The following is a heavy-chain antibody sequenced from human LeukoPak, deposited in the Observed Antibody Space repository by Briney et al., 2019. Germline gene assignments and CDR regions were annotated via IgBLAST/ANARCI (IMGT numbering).Heavy chain of an antibody. J-gene: IGHJ4*02. D-gene: IGHD3-22*01. Sequence: SVKVSCKASGGTFSSYAISWVRQAPGQGLEWMGGVIPIFGTANYAQKFQGRVTITTDESTSTAYMELSSLRSEDTAVYYCARDQNPDYDSRGYFDYWGQGTLVTVSS. V-gene: IGHV1-69*05. CDR3: ARDQNPDYDSRGYFDY. CDR2: VIPIFGTA. CDR1: GGTFSSYA.